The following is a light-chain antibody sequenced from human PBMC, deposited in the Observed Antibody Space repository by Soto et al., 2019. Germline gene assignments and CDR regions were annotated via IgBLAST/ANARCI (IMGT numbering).Light chain of an antibody. CDR2: GAS. V-gene: IGKV3-20*01. CDR1: QSVSSSY. CDR3: QQYGSSPLT. Sequence: EIVLTQSPATLSLSPGERATLSCRASQSVSSSYLAWYQQKPGQAHRLLIYGASSRATGIPDRFSGSGSGTDFTLTISRLEPEDFAVYYCQQYGSSPLTFGGGTKVDI. J-gene: IGKJ4*01.